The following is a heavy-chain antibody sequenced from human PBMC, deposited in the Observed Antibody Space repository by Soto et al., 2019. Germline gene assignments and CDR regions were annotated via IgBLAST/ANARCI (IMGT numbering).Heavy chain of an antibody. D-gene: IGHD2-2*01. V-gene: IGHV1-2*04. CDR1: GYTFTGYY. CDR2: INPNSGGT. J-gene: IGHJ3*02. CDR3: ARTTICSSTSCYYDAFDI. Sequence: ASVKVSCKASGYTFTGYYMHWVRQAPGQGLEWMGWINPNSGGTNYAQKLQGWVTMTRDTSISTAYMELSRLRSDDTAVYYCARTTICSSTSCYYDAFDIWGQGTMVTVSS.